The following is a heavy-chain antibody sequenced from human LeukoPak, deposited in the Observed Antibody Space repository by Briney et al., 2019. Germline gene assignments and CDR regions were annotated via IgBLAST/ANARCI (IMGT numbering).Heavy chain of an antibody. J-gene: IGHJ4*02. V-gene: IGHV5-51*01. CDR1: GYSFTSYW. CDR3: ARHASLGELSSPFDS. CDR2: IYPGDSGT. Sequence: GESLRISCKGSGYSFTSYWIGWVRQMPGKGLEWMGIIYPGDSGTRYSPSFQGQVTISADKSTNTAYLQWSSLKASDTAMYYCARHASLGELSSPFDSWGQGALVTVSS. D-gene: IGHD3-16*02.